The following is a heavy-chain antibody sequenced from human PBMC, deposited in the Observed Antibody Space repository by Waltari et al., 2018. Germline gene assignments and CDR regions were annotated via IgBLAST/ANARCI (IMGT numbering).Heavy chain of an antibody. J-gene: IGHJ4*02. CDR1: AFSVSSRD. V-gene: IGHV3-53*04. D-gene: IGHD1-26*01. Sequence: EVQLVESGGGLVQPGGSLRLPCAASAFSVSSRDRTWVRQAPGKGLEWLSIVTSDDKTYYADSVKGRFTISRDNSKNTLYLEMSSLTAEDTAVYYCARDKGVEPTTRFDYWGQGTLVTVSS. CDR3: ARDKGVEPTTRFDY. CDR2: VTSDDKT.